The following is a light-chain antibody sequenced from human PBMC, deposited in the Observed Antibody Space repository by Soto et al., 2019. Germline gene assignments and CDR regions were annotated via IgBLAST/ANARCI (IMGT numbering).Light chain of an antibody. J-gene: IGLJ2*01. V-gene: IGLV1-47*01. CDR2: RNN. Sequence: QSVLTQPPSASGTPGQRVTISCSGSSSNIGINYVYWYQQLPGTAPKLLIYRNNQRPSGVPDRFFGSKSGTSASLAISGLRSEDEADYYCAAWDDSLSGHVVFGGGTKVTVL. CDR3: AAWDDSLSGHVV. CDR1: SSNIGINY.